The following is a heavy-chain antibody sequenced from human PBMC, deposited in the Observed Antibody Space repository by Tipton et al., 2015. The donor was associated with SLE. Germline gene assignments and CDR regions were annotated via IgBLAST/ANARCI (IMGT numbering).Heavy chain of an antibody. Sequence: QLVQSGAEVKKPGAPVKVSCKASGYTFTTYGISWVRQAPGQGLEWMGWISAYNGNTNFAQKVQGRVTMTTDTSTSTAYVELRSLRSDDTAVYYCAIAVAGTLFFDHWGQGTLVTVSS. CDR3: AIAVAGTLFFDH. V-gene: IGHV1-18*01. J-gene: IGHJ4*02. CDR2: ISAYNGNT. D-gene: IGHD6-19*01. CDR1: GYTFTTYG.